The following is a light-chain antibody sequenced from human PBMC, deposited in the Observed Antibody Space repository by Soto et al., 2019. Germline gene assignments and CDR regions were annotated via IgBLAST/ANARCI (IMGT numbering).Light chain of an antibody. J-gene: IGKJ3*01. CDR3: QQYYSYPFT. V-gene: IGKV1-39*01. CDR2: AAS. Sequence: DIQMTQSPSSLSASVGDRVTITCRASQSISSYLNWYQQKPGKAPKLLIYAASSLQSGVPSRFSGSGSGTDFTLTISSLQPDDFATYYCQQYYSYPFTFGPGTKVDIK. CDR1: QSISSY.